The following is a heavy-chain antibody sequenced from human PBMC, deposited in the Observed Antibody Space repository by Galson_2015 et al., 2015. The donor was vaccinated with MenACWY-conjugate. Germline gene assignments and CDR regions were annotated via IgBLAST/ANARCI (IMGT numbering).Heavy chain of an antibody. D-gene: IGHD6-13*01. V-gene: IGHV3-30*18. CDR3: AKDWSVPYSTISYYFYMDV. CDR2: ISYDGSNE. CDR1: GFTFRRFG. J-gene: IGHJ6*03. Sequence: SLRLSCAASGFTFRRFGMHWVRQAPGKGLEWMAVISYDGSNESYADSVKGRFTISRDNSKNTLYLQMNSLRADDTAVYYCAKDWSVPYSTISYYFYMDVWGQGTTVTASS.